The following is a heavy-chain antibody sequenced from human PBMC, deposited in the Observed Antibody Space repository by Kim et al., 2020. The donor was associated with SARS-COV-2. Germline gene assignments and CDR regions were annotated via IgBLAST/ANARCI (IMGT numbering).Heavy chain of an antibody. CDR1: GYSISSGYY. Sequence: SETLSLTCTVSGYSISSGYYWGWIRQPPGKGLEWIGSIYHSGSTYYNPSLKSRVTISVDTSKNQFSLKLSSVTAADTAVYYCARGGGNSNYWGQGTLVTVSS. CDR2: IYHSGST. V-gene: IGHV4-38-2*02. CDR3: ARGGGNSNY. J-gene: IGHJ4*02. D-gene: IGHD2-21*02.